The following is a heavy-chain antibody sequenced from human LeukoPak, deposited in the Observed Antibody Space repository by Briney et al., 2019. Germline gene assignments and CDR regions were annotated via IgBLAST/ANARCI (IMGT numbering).Heavy chain of an antibody. CDR2: TYYRSKWYS. D-gene: IGHD6-13*01. Sequence: SQTLSLTCAISGDSVSSNSATWNWIRQSPSRGLEWLGRTYYRSKWYSDYAVSVKSRITINPDTSKNQFSLQLNSVTPEDTAMYYCARDSSSWYGYSQHWGQGTLVTVSS. V-gene: IGHV6-1*01. CDR1: GDSVSSNSAT. J-gene: IGHJ1*01. CDR3: ARDSSSWYGYSQH.